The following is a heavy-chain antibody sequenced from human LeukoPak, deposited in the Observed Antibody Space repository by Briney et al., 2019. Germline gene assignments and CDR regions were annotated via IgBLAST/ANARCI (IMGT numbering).Heavy chain of an antibody. D-gene: IGHD1-26*01. J-gene: IGHJ3*02. Sequence: PGGSLRLSCAASGFTFSDHYMSWIRQAPGKGLEWVSYISHTGTTMYYADSVKGRFTIFRDESKNTLYLQMNSLRAEDTALYYCARTIVDTTVLDAFDIWGQGTLVTVSS. CDR3: ARTIVDTTVLDAFDI. CDR2: ISHTGTTM. V-gene: IGHV3-11*01. CDR1: GFTFSDHY.